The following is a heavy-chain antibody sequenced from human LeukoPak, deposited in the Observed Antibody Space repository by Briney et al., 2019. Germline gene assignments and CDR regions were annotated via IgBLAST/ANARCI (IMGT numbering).Heavy chain of an antibody. CDR1: GGSFSGYY. CDR3: ATVWNYFC. CDR2: INHSGST. D-gene: IGHD1-7*01. V-gene: IGHV4-34*01. Sequence: SETLSLTCAVYGGSFSGYYWGWIRQPPGKGLEWIGEINHSGSTNYNPSLKSRVTISVDTSKNQFSLKLSSVTAADTAVYYCATVWNYFCWGQGNLVTVSS. J-gene: IGHJ4*02.